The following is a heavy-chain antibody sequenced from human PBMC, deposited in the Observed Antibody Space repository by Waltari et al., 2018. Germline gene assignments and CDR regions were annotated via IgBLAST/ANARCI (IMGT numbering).Heavy chain of an antibody. CDR3: AREEAPYDSSGYYYIY. V-gene: IGHV3-33*01. CDR1: GFTFSSYG. D-gene: IGHD3-22*01. J-gene: IGHJ4*02. Sequence: QVQLVESGGGVVQPGRSLRLSCAASGFTFSSYGMHWVRQAPGKGLGWVAVIWYDGSNKYYADSVKGRFTISRDNSKNTLYLQMNSLRAEDTAVYYCAREEAPYDSSGYYYIYWGQGTLVTVSS. CDR2: IWYDGSNK.